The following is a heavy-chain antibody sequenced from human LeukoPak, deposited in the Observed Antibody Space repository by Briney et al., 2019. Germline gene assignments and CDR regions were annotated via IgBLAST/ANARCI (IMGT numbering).Heavy chain of an antibody. Sequence: ASVTVSCKASGYTFTGYYMHWVRQAPGQGLEWMGWINPNSGGTNYAQKFQGRVTMTRDTSISTAYMELSRLRSDDTAVYYCARTLKYYYDSSGTRGAFDIWGQGTMVTVSS. D-gene: IGHD3-22*01. CDR3: ARTLKYYYDSSGTRGAFDI. CDR1: GYTFTGYY. J-gene: IGHJ3*02. CDR2: INPNSGGT. V-gene: IGHV1-2*02.